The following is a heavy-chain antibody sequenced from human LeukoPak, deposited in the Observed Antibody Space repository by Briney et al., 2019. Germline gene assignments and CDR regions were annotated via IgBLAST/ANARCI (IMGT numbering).Heavy chain of an antibody. CDR3: AKVPPGCSTTNCYIPFDY. CDR1: GFTFSTFG. V-gene: IGHV3-30*02. J-gene: IGHJ4*02. Sequence: GGSLRLSCAASGFTFSTFGMHWVRQTPGKGLEWVAYIRYDGDNKYYADSVKGRFTISRDNSKNTLYLQMNSLRTEDTAVYYCAKVPPGCSTTNCYIPFDYWGQGTLVTVSS. D-gene: IGHD2-2*02. CDR2: IRYDGDNK.